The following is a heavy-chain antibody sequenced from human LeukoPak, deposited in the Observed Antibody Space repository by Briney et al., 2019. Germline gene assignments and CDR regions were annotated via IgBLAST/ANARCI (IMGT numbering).Heavy chain of an antibody. CDR2: ISSSSSYI. Sequence: GGSLRLSCAASGFTFSSYSMNWVRQAPGKGLEWVSSISSSSSYIYYADSVKGRFIISRDNAKNSLYLQMNSLRAEDTAVYYCASGYSSSSASAFDIWGQGTMVTVSS. CDR3: ASGYSSSSASAFDI. CDR1: GFTFSSYS. V-gene: IGHV3-21*01. D-gene: IGHD6-6*01. J-gene: IGHJ3*02.